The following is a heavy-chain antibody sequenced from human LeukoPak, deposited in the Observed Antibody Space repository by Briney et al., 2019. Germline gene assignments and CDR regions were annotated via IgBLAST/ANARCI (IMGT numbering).Heavy chain of an antibody. D-gene: IGHD2-15*01. V-gene: IGHV1-69*13. Sequence: SVKVSCKASGYTFTNYGISWVRQAPGQGLEWMGGIIPIFGTANYAQKFQGRVTITADESTSTAYMELSSLRSEDTAVYYCAISHQGIVVVVAATGYFQHWGQGTLVTVSS. J-gene: IGHJ1*01. CDR2: IIPIFGTA. CDR3: AISHQGIVVVVAATGYFQH. CDR1: GYTFTNYG.